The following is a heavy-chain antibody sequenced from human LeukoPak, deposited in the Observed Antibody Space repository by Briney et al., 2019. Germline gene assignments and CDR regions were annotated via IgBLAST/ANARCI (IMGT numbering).Heavy chain of an antibody. Sequence: SSQTLSLTCTVSGGSISSGDYYWSWIRQPPGKSLEWIGYIYYSGSTYYNPSLKSRVTISVDTSKNQFSLKLSSVTAADTAVYYCARDRGSYPEYYLDYWGQGTLVTVSS. D-gene: IGHD1-26*01. V-gene: IGHV4-30-4*01. J-gene: IGHJ4*02. CDR1: GGSISSGDYY. CDR2: IYYSGST. CDR3: ARDRGSYPEYYLDY.